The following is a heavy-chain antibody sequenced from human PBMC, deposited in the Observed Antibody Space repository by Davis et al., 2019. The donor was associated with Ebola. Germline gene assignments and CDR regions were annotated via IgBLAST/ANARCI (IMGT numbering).Heavy chain of an antibody. CDR1: GFTFSSYG. J-gene: IGHJ4*02. CDR2: IWYDGSNK. CDR3: ARGVPAAIYEFGGFDY. D-gene: IGHD2-2*01. V-gene: IGHV3-33*01. Sequence: GGSLRLSCAASGFTFSSYGMHWVRQAPGKGLEWVAVIWYDGSNKYYADSVKGRFTISRDNSKNTLYLQMNSLRAEVTAVYYCARGVPAAIYEFGGFDYWGQGTLVTVSS.